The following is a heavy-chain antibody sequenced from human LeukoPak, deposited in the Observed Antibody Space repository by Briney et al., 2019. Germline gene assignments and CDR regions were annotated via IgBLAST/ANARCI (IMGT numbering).Heavy chain of an antibody. CDR1: GFTFKDHG. D-gene: IGHD1-1*01. CDR2: ISSNGYDR. J-gene: IGHJ3*02. V-gene: IGHV3-9*01. CDR3: VRDMQIPTTGKRGAFDI. Sequence: PGGSLRLSCTASGFTFKDHGMHWVRQAPGKGLEWVLGISSNGYDRAYADSVMGRFTISRDNTINSLFLQMNGLRAEDTALYYCVRDMQIPTTGKRGAFDIWGLGTLVTVSS.